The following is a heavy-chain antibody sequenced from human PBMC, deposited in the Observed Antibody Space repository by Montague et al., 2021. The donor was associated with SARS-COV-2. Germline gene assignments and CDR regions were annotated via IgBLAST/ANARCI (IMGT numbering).Heavy chain of an antibody. J-gene: IGHJ3*01. CDR1: GGSITNNIDY. Sequence: SETLSLTCTVSGGSITNNIDYWAWIRQPQGKGLEWIGSIYYTGNTYYNPSLKSRVTISVVTSKNHFTLKLSSVTAAETDVYYCARLKRYFDSSGFPSSFDFWGQGTKVTVSS. V-gene: IGHV4-39*02. D-gene: IGHD3-22*01. CDR3: ARLKRYFDSSGFPSSFDF. CDR2: IYYTGNT.